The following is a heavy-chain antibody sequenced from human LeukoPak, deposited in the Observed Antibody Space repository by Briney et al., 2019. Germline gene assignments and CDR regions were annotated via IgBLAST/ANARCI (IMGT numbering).Heavy chain of an antibody. D-gene: IGHD3-22*01. CDR3: ARDPEDYYDSSAYYDSFDI. V-gene: IGHV3-23*01. Sequence: GGSLRLTCAASGFTFSSYAMSWVRQAPGKGLEWVSAISGSGGYTYYADSVKGRFTISRDNSKNTLFLQMNSLRAEDTAVYYCARDPEDYYDSSAYYDSFDIWGQGTMVTVSS. CDR2: ISGSGGYT. CDR1: GFTFSSYA. J-gene: IGHJ3*02.